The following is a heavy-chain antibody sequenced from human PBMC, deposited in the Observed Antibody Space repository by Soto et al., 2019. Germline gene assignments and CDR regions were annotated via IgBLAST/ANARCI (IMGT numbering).Heavy chain of an antibody. V-gene: IGHV3-21*01. Sequence: EVQLVESGGGLVKPGGSLRLSCAGSGFTFSSYSMNWVRQAPGKGLEWVSSISSSSSYIYYADSVRGRFTISRDNAKNSLYLQMISLRAEDTAVYYCARDAGSYTHLDVWGQGTTVTVSS. J-gene: IGHJ6*02. CDR2: ISSSSSYI. CDR3: ARDAGSYTHLDV. CDR1: GFTFSSYS. D-gene: IGHD1-26*01.